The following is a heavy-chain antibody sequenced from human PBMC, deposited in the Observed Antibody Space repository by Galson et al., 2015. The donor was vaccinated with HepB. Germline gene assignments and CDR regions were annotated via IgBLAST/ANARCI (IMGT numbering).Heavy chain of an antibody. CDR3: AREPRRVTMVLGFGDFDY. J-gene: IGHJ4*02. V-gene: IGHV3-30-3*01. CDR1: GFTFSSYA. Sequence: SLRLSCATSGFTFSSYAMHWVRQAPGKGLEWVAVISYDGSNKYYADSVKGRFTISRDNSKNTLYLQMNSLRAEDTAVYYCAREPRRVTMVLGFGDFDYWGQGTLVTVSS. CDR2: ISYDGSNK. D-gene: IGHD3-10*01.